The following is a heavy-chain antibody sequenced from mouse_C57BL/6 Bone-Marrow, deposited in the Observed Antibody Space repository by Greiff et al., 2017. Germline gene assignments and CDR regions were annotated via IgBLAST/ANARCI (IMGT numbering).Heavy chain of an antibody. CDR3: ARGGGYWFAY. CDR2: ISSGGSYT. V-gene: IGHV5-6*02. D-gene: IGHD1-1*02. CDR1: GFTFSSYG. Sequence: EVMLVESGGDLVKPGGSLKLSCAASGFTFSSYGMSWVRQTPDKRLEWVATISSGGSYTYYPDSVKGRFTISRDNAKNTLYLRMSSLKSEDTAMYYCARGGGYWFAYWGQGTLVTVSA. J-gene: IGHJ3*01.